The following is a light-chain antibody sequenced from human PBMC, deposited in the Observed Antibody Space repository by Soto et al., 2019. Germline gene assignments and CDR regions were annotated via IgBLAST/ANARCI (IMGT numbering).Light chain of an antibody. V-gene: IGLV2-14*01. Sequence: ALAQPASVSGSPGQSITISCTGTNNDIGGYNYVSWYDHHPGKAPRLIIYEVSNRPSGVSNRFSGSKSGNTAYLTISGLQAEDEAHYYCSSYRTTSPCVFGTGTKVTVL. CDR3: SSYRTTSPCV. CDR2: EVS. CDR1: NNDIGGYNY. J-gene: IGLJ1*01.